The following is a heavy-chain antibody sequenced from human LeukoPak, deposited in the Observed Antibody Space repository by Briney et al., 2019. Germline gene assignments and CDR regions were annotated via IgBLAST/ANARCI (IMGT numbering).Heavy chain of an antibody. V-gene: IGHV1-18*01. CDR2: ISAYNGNT. D-gene: IGHD2-21*01. CDR3: ARVRGQGRNSVVVYYFDY. CDR1: GYTFTSYG. Sequence: ASVKVSCKASGYTFTSYGISWVRQAPGQGLEWMGWISAYNGNTNYAQKLQGRVTMTTDTSTSTAYMELRSLRSDDTAVYYCARVRGQGRNSVVVYYFDYWGQGTLVTVSS. J-gene: IGHJ4*02.